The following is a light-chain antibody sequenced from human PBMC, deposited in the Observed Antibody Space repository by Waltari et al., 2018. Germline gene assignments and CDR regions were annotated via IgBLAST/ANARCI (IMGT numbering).Light chain of an antibody. V-gene: IGKV3-11*01. CDR3: QQRSDWPLT. CDR2: DAS. J-gene: IGKJ4*01. CDR1: QSIGHY. Sequence: EIVLTQSPATLSLSPGERATLSCWASQSIGHYLAWYQQKPGQAPRLLSYDASSRATGIPPRVSGFESGTYFTLTISSLEPEDSAVYYCQQRSDWPLTFGGGTKVEIK.